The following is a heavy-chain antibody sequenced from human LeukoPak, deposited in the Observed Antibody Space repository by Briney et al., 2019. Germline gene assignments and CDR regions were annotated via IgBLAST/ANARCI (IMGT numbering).Heavy chain of an antibody. V-gene: IGHV3-11*05. CDR3: ARGIQDYFYGMDV. J-gene: IGHJ6*02. CDR1: GFTFSDYY. Sequence: GGSLTLSCAASGFTFSDYYMSWIREAPGKGVEWVSYISRTSSYTKHVNSVKGRFTISRGNAKNSLYLQMNSLRAEDTAVYYCARGIQDYFYGMDVWGQGTTVTVSS. CDR2: ISRTSSYT.